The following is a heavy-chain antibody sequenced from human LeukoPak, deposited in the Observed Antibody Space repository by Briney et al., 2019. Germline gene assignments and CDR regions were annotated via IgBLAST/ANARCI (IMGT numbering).Heavy chain of an antibody. J-gene: IGHJ4*02. V-gene: IGHV4-39*01. D-gene: IGHD3-22*01. CDR3: ARLTSGYYYLDY. Sequence: SETLSLTCTVSGGXISSNAYYWGWIRQPPGKGLEWIGSIYYSGSTYYNPSLKSRVTISVDTSKNQFSLKLSSVTAADAAVYYCARLTSGYYYLDYWGQGTLVTVSS. CDR2: IYYSGST. CDR1: GGXISSNAYY.